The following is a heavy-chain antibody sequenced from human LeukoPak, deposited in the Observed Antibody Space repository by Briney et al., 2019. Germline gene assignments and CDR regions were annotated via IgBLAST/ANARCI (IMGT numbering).Heavy chain of an antibody. Sequence: NPGGSLRLSCAASGFSFSSYTMNWVRQAPGKGLEWVSIISSSSSYIYYADSVKGRFTISRDNAKNALYLQMNSLRAEDTAVYYCAKAGTHGDYSDYWGQGTLVTVSS. CDR2: ISSSSSYI. CDR3: AKAGTHGDYSDY. CDR1: GFSFSSYT. J-gene: IGHJ4*02. V-gene: IGHV3-21*01. D-gene: IGHD4-17*01.